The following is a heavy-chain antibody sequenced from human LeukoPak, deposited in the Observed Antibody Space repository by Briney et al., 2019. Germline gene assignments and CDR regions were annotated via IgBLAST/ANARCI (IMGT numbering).Heavy chain of an antibody. CDR1: GYTLMELS. V-gene: IGHV1-24*01. J-gene: IGHJ6*03. CDR3: AGAGINYFYMDV. CDR2: FDPESGET. Sequence: ASVKVSCKVSGYTLMELSMHWVRQVPGKGLEWVGGFDPESGETIYAQKFQGRVTMTEDISTDTAYMDLSSLRSEDTAVYYCAGAGINYFYMDVWGKGTTVTVSS. D-gene: IGHD6-19*01.